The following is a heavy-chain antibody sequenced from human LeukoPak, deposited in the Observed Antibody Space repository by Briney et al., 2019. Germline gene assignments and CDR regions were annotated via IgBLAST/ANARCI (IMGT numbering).Heavy chain of an antibody. Sequence: GGSLRLSCTASGFTFGDYATSWVRQAPGKGLEWVGFIRSKAYGGTTEYAASVKGRFTISRDDSKSIAYLQMNSLKTEDTAVYYCRCDFWSGYYNLDYWGQGTLVTVSS. CDR3: RCDFWSGYYNLDY. J-gene: IGHJ4*02. CDR1: GFTFGDYA. V-gene: IGHV3-49*04. CDR2: IRSKAYGGTT. D-gene: IGHD3-3*01.